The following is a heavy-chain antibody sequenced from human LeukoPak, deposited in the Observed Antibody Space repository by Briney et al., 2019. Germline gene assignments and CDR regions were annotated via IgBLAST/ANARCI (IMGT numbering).Heavy chain of an antibody. CDR3: ARYSSSWYIFDY. CDR2: IRYDGSNK. CDR1: GFTFSSYG. V-gene: IGHV3-30*02. D-gene: IGHD6-13*01. Sequence: GGSLRLSCAASGFTFSSYGMHWVRQAPGKGLEWVAFIRYDGSNKYYADSVKGRFTVSRDNAKNSLFLQMNSLRAEDTAVYYCARYSSSWYIFDYWGQGTLVTVSS. J-gene: IGHJ4*02.